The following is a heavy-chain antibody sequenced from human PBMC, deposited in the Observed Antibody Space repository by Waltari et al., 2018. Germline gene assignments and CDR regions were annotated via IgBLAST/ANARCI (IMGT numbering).Heavy chain of an antibody. CDR1: GGSFSGYY. Sequence: QVQLQQWGAGLLKPSETLSLTCAVYGGSFSGYYWSWIRQPPGKGLEWIGEINHSGSTNYNPSLKSRVTISVDTSKNQFSLKLSSVTAADTAVYYCARGTVAGRLNYWGQGTLVTVSS. V-gene: IGHV4-34*01. J-gene: IGHJ4*02. CDR2: INHSGST. D-gene: IGHD6-19*01. CDR3: ARGTVAGRLNY.